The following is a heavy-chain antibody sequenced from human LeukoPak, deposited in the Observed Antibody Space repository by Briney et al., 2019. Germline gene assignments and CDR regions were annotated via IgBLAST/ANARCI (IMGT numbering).Heavy chain of an antibody. V-gene: IGHV1-69-2*01. D-gene: IGHD4-17*01. J-gene: IGHJ4*02. CDR3: ATTVTTHPED. Sequence: ASVKISRKVSGYTFTDYYMHWVQQAPGKGLEWMGLVDPEDGETIYAEKFQGRVTITADTSTDTAYMELSSLRSEDTAVYYCATTVTTHPEDWGQGTLVTVSS. CDR1: GYTFTDYY. CDR2: VDPEDGET.